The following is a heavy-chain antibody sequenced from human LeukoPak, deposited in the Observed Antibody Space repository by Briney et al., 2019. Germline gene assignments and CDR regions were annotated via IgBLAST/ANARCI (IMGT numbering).Heavy chain of an antibody. Sequence: GGSLRLSCAASGFTFSSYGMHWVRPAPGKGLEWVAVIPYDGSNKYNADSVKGRFSISRDNSKNTLYLQMNSLRSEDTAVYYCAKGAIYYDSSGFTFSDYWGQGTLVTVSS. J-gene: IGHJ4*02. CDR1: GFTFSSYG. CDR2: IPYDGSNK. D-gene: IGHD3-22*01. V-gene: IGHV3-30*02. CDR3: AKGAIYYDSSGFTFSDY.